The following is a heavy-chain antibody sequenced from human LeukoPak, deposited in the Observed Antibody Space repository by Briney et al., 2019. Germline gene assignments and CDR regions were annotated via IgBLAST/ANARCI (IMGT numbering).Heavy chain of an antibody. V-gene: IGHV3-30-3*01. Sequence: GGSLRLSCAASGFTFSSYAMHWVRQAPGKGLEWVSVISYDGSNKYYADSVKGRFTISRDNSKNTLYLQMSSLRAEDTAVYYCARGHDRFDYWGQGTLVTVSS. CDR1: GFTFSSYA. CDR2: ISYDGSNK. CDR3: ARGHDRFDY. D-gene: IGHD3-9*01. J-gene: IGHJ4*02.